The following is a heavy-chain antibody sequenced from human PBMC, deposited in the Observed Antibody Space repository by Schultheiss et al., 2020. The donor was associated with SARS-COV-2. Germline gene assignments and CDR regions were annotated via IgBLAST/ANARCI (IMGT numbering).Heavy chain of an antibody. CDR3: AREGTAMAPADY. J-gene: IGHJ4*02. D-gene: IGHD5-18*01. CDR2: ISYDGSNK. V-gene: IGHV3-30*04. CDR1: GFTFSSYA. Sequence: GGSLRLSCAASGFTFSSYAMHWVRQAPGKGLEWVAVISYDGSNKYYADSVKGRFTISIDNFKNTLYLQMNSLRAEDTAVYYCAREGTAMAPADYWGQGTLITVSS.